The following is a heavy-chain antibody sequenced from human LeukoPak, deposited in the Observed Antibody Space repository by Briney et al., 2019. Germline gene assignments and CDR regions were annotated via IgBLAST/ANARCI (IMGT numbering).Heavy chain of an antibody. V-gene: IGHV4-59*01. CDR3: ARAEQYYGSGSYSNWFDP. CDR2: IYYSGST. D-gene: IGHD3-10*01. J-gene: IGHJ5*02. CDR1: GGSISSYY. Sequence: SETLSLTCTVSGGSISSYYWSWIRQPPGKGLEWIGYIYYSGSTNYNPSLKSRVTISVDTPKDHFSLKLSSVTAADTAVYYCARAEQYYGSGSYSNWFDPWGQGTLVTVSS.